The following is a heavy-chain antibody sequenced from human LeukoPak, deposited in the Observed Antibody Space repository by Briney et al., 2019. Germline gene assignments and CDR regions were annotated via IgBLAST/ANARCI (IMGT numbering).Heavy chain of an antibody. Sequence: ASVKVSCKASGGTFSSYAISWVRQAPGQGLEWMGGIFPIFGTANYAQKFQGRVTITADESTSTAYMELSSLRSEDTAVYYCARTSYDYVWGSYRLFDYWGQGTLVTVSS. CDR2: IFPIFGTA. J-gene: IGHJ4*02. V-gene: IGHV1-69*13. D-gene: IGHD3-16*02. CDR3: ARTSYDYVWGSYRLFDY. CDR1: GGTFSSYA.